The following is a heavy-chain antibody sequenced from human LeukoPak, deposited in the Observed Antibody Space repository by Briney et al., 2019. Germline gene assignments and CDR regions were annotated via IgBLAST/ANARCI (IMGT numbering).Heavy chain of an antibody. Sequence: GGSLRLSCAASGFTFSSYGMHWVRQAPGKGLEWVAFIRYDGSNKYYADSVRGRFTISRDNSKNTLYLQMNSLRGDDTAIYYCAKDQGGMTAVPYYFDYWGQGTLVTVSS. V-gene: IGHV3-30*02. D-gene: IGHD4-11*01. CDR2: IRYDGSNK. CDR1: GFTFSSYG. CDR3: AKDQGGMTAVPYYFDY. J-gene: IGHJ4*02.